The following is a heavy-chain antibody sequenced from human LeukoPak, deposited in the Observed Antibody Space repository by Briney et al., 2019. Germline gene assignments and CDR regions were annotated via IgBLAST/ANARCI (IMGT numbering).Heavy chain of an antibody. CDR2: IYYSGST. CDR3: ARDITGSFDY. CDR1: GGSISSSSYY. J-gene: IGHJ4*02. V-gene: IGHV4-39*07. D-gene: IGHD1-14*01. Sequence: SETLSLTCTVSGGSISSSSYYWGWIRQPPGKGLEWIGSIYYSGSTYYNPSLKSRVTISVDTSKNQFFLKLSSVTAADTAVYYCARDITGSFDYWGQGNLVTVSS.